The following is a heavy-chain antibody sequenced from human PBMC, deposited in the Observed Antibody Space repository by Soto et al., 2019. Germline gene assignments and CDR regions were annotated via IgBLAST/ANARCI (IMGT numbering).Heavy chain of an antibody. CDR3: AREYYTSRELRLDY. D-gene: IGHD3-3*01. CDR1: SGSISSHN. Sequence: SETLSLTCTVSSGSISSHNWSWIRQPAGKGLEWIGRIYTSGNTNYNPSLKSRVTMSIDTSKNQFSLKLSSVTAADTAAYYCAREYYTSRELRLDYWGQGTLVTVSS. V-gene: IGHV4-4*07. J-gene: IGHJ4*02. CDR2: IYTSGNT.